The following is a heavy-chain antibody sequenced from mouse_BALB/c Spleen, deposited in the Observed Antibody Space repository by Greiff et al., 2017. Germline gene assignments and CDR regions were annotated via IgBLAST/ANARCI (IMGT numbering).Heavy chain of an antibody. V-gene: IGHV1S56*01. CDR2: IYPGDGST. CDR1: GYTFTSYD. D-gene: IGHD2-1*01. Sequence: VQLQQSGPELVKPGASVKMSCKASGYTFTSYDINWVKQRPGQGLEWIGWIYPGDGSTKYNEKFKGKATLTADKSSSTAYMQLSSLTSENSAVYFCARGGNYVRGAMDYWGQGTSVTVSS. J-gene: IGHJ4*01. CDR3: ARGGNYVRGAMDY.